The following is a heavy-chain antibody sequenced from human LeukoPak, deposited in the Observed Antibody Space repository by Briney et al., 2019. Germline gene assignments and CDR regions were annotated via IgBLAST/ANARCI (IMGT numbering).Heavy chain of an antibody. Sequence: GGSLRLSCAASGFTFSSYWMSWVRQAPGKGLEWVSSISGSGDSTYYADSVKGRFTISRDNSKNTLYLQMNSLRAEDTAVYYCAKDRGIISDYWGQGTLVTVSS. V-gene: IGHV3-23*01. CDR2: ISGSGDST. D-gene: IGHD3-10*01. CDR1: GFTFSSYW. CDR3: AKDRGIISDY. J-gene: IGHJ4*02.